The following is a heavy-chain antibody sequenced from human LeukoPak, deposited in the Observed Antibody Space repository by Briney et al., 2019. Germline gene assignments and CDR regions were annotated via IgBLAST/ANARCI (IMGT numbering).Heavy chain of an antibody. D-gene: IGHD2-21*02. CDR1: GYTFTTYA. CDR2: INPSGGST. J-gene: IGHJ5*02. V-gene: IGHV1-46*01. CDR3: ARGVTGGNWFDP. Sequence: GASVKVSCKASGYTFTTYAMNWVRQAPGQGLEWMGIINPSGGSTSYAQKFQGRVTMTRDMSTSTVYMELSSLRSEDTAVYYCARGVTGGNWFDPWGQGTLVAVSS.